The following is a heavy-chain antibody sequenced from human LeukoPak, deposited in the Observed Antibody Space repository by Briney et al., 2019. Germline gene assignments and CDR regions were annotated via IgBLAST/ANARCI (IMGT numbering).Heavy chain of an antibody. J-gene: IGHJ6*03. D-gene: IGHD5-18*01. CDR2: ISSSSSYI. Sequence: GGSLRLSCAASGFTFSSYSMNWVRQAPGKGPEWVSSISSSSSYIYYADSVKGRFTIARDNAKNSLYLQMNSLRAEDTAVYYCARSPTARGYSTLYYYMDVWGKGTTVTVSS. V-gene: IGHV3-21*01. CDR1: GFTFSSYS. CDR3: ARSPTARGYSTLYYYMDV.